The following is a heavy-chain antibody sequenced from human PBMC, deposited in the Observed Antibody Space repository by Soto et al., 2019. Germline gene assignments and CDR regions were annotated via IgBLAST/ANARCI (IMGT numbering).Heavy chain of an antibody. CDR2: IKSKTDGGTT. CDR1: GFTFSNAW. Sequence: EVQLVESGGGLVKPGGSLRLSCAASGFTFSNAWMSWVRQAPGKGLEWVGRIKSKTDGGTTDYAAPVKGRFTISRDDSKNTLYLQMNSLKTEDTAVYYCTTEFRRYDFWSGYPPSVEFDYWGQGTLVTVSS. CDR3: TTEFRRYDFWSGYPPSVEFDY. V-gene: IGHV3-15*01. J-gene: IGHJ4*02. D-gene: IGHD3-3*01.